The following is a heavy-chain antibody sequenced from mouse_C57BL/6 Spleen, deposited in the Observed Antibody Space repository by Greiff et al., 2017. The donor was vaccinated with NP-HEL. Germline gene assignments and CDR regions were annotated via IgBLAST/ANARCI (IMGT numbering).Heavy chain of an antibody. J-gene: IGHJ3*01. CDR2: IRLKSDNYAT. CDR3: TASYSTLFAY. Sequence: EVKLVESGGGLVQPGGSMKLSCVASGFTFSNYWMNWVRQSPEKGLEWVAQIRLKSDNYATHYAESVKGRFTISRDDSKSSVYLQMNNLRAEDTGIYYCTASYSTLFAYWGQGTLVTVSA. CDR1: GFTFSNYW. V-gene: IGHV6-3*01. D-gene: IGHD2-5*01.